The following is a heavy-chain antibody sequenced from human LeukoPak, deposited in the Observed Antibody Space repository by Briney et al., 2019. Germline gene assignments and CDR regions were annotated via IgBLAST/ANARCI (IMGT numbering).Heavy chain of an antibody. J-gene: IGHJ4*02. CDR3: ARFSSIAAAFDY. Sequence: SETLSLTCTISGGSISSYYWSWIRQPPGKGLEWIGYIYYSGSTNNNPSLKSRVTIAVDTSKNQFSLNLRSVTAADTAVYYCARFSSIAAAFDYWGLGTLVTVSS. CDR2: IYYSGST. D-gene: IGHD6-13*01. V-gene: IGHV4-59*12. CDR1: GGSISSYY.